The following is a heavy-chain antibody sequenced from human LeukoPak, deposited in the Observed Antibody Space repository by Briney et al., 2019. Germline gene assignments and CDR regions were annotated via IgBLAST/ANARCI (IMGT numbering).Heavy chain of an antibody. CDR1: QFTFSTSW. CDR2: IKKDGSET. Sequence: GGSLRLSCAASQFTFSTSWMSWVRHVPGKGLEWVANIKKDGSETYYVDSVKGRFTISRDNAKNSLYLQMNSLRAEDTAMYYCARGRYSGTTYYFDYWGQGTLVTVSS. CDR3: ARGRYSGTTYYFDY. D-gene: IGHD5-12*01. J-gene: IGHJ4*02. V-gene: IGHV3-7*03.